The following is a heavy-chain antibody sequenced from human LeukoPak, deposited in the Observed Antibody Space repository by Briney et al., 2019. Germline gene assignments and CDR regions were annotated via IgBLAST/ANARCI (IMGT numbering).Heavy chain of an antibody. V-gene: IGHV3-15*01. Sequence: PGGSLRLSCAASGFTFRNAWMRWVREAPGKGREWGGRIKSKTDGGTTDYAAPVKGRFTISRDDSKNTLYLQMNSLNTADTAVYYCTTDSPLYSSSWYRVDYWGQGTLVTVSS. CDR2: IKSKTDGGTT. CDR1: GFTFRNAW. CDR3: TTDSPLYSSSWYRVDY. D-gene: IGHD6-13*01. J-gene: IGHJ4*02.